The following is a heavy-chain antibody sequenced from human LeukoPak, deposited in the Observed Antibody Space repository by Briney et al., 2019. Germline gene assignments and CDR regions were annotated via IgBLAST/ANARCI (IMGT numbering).Heavy chain of an antibody. Sequence: ASVKVSCKASGYTFTSYYMHWVRQAPGQGLEWMGIINPSGGSTSYAQKFQGRVTMTRDTSTSTVYMELSSLRSEDTAVYYCAKSMVRGVIIILFDYWGQGTLVTVSS. V-gene: IGHV1-46*01. CDR2: INPSGGST. CDR1: GYTFTSYY. D-gene: IGHD3-10*01. J-gene: IGHJ4*02. CDR3: AKSMVRGVIIILFDY.